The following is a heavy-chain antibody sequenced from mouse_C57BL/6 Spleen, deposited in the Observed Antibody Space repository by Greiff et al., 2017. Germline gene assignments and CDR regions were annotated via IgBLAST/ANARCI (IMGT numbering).Heavy chain of an antibody. CDR2: INYDGSST. D-gene: IGHD1-1*02. J-gene: IGHJ2*01. V-gene: IGHV5-16*01. CDR3: ARDGNYFDY. CDR1: GFTFSDYY. Sequence: EVKLVESEGGLVQPGSSMKLSCTASGFTFSDYYMAWVRQVPEKGLEWVANINYDGSSTYYLDSLKSRFIISRDNAKNILYLQMSSLQSEDTATYYCARDGNYFDYWGQGTTLTVSS.